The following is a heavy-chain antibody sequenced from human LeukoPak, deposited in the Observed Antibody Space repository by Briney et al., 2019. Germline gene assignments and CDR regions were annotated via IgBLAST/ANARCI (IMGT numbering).Heavy chain of an antibody. V-gene: IGHV3-21*01. CDR1: GFTFSSYS. D-gene: IGHD3-22*01. CDR2: ISSSSSYI. CDR3: AREWPYDSSGYYSPYFDY. J-gene: IGHJ4*02. Sequence: PGGSLRLSCAASGFTFSSYSMNWVRQAPGKGLEWVSSISSSSSYIYYADSVKGRFTISRDNAKNSLYLQMNSLRAEDTAVYYCAREWPYDSSGYYSPYFDYWGQGTLVTVPS.